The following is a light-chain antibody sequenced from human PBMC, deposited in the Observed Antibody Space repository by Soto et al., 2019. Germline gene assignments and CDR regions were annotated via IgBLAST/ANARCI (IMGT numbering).Light chain of an antibody. Sequence: HTPGALNLSRGERATLSCRSSQSVSSSYLAWYQQKPGQAPRLLIYGASSRAPGIPDGFSGSGSGTAFSPSLSRRAPEHPAVYSCPHYGSSRTFGQGTRLEI. CDR3: PHYGSSRT. CDR2: GAS. J-gene: IGKJ5*01. V-gene: IGKV3-20*01. CDR1: QSVSSSY.